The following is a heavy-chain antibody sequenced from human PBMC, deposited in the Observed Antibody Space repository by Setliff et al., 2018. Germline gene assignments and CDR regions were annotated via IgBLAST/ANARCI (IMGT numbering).Heavy chain of an antibody. Sequence: ASVKVSCKASGYSFTSYFIHWVRQAPGQGLEWMGVINPSGGSATYAQKFQGRVTMTRDTSTSTVYMELSSLRSEDTAVYYCAAGLWFGELLYWANLDYWGQGTLVTVSS. V-gene: IGHV1-46*01. CDR3: AAGLWFGELLYWANLDY. J-gene: IGHJ4*02. CDR1: GYSFTSYF. D-gene: IGHD3-10*01. CDR2: INPSGGSA.